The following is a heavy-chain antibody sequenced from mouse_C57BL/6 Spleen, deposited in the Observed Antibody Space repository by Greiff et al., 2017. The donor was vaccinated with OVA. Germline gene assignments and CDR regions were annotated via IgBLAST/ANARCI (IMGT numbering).Heavy chain of an antibody. Sequence: QVQLKESGAELARPGASVKLSCKASGYTFTSYGISWVKQRTGQGLEWIGEIYPRSGNTYYNEKFKGKATLTADKSSSTAYMELRSLTSEDSAVYFCARDEDYGSSSYAMDYWGQGTSVTVSS. CDR2: IYPRSGNT. CDR1: GYTFTSYG. V-gene: IGHV1-81*01. CDR3: ARDEDYGSSSYAMDY. J-gene: IGHJ4*01. D-gene: IGHD1-1*01.